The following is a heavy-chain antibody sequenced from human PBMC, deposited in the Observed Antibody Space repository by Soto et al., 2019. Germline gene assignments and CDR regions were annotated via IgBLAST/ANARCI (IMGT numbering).Heavy chain of an antibody. CDR1: GGAFSGYY. Sequence: TETLSLTCAVYGGAFSGYYWSWIRQPPGKGLEWIGEINHSGSTNYNPSLKSRVTISVDTSKNQFSLKLSSVTAADTAVYYCARPIGYQYTRGWFFYMAVWGKRPTGTVSS. CDR3: ARPIGYQYTRGWFFYMAV. J-gene: IGHJ6*03. V-gene: IGHV4-34*01. D-gene: IGHD6-13*01. CDR2: INHSGST.